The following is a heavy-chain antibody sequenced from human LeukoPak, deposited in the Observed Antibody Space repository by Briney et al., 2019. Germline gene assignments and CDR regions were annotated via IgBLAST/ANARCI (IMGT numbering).Heavy chain of an antibody. V-gene: IGHV1-2*02. Sequence: ASVKVSCKASGYIFTGYYMHWVRQAPGQGLEWMGWINPNSGGTNYAQTFQGRVTMTRETSISTAYMELSRLRSDDTAVYYCARDLSWLLDHWGQGALVTVSS. J-gene: IGHJ4*02. CDR1: GYIFTGYY. CDR2: INPNSGGT. CDR3: ARDLSWLLDH. D-gene: IGHD5-12*01.